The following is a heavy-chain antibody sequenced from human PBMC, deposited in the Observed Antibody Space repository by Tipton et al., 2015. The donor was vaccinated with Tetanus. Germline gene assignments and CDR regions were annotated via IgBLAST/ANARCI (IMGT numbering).Heavy chain of an antibody. Sequence: TLSLTCTVSGGSISSYYWSWIRQPPGKGLEWIGYIYYSGSTNYNPSLKSRVTISVGTSKNQFSLKLSSVTAADTAVYYCARDQSGGDPNDAFDIWGQGTMVTVSS. D-gene: IGHD2-21*02. J-gene: IGHJ3*02. CDR2: IYYSGST. V-gene: IGHV4-59*01. CDR3: ARDQSGGDPNDAFDI. CDR1: GGSISSYY.